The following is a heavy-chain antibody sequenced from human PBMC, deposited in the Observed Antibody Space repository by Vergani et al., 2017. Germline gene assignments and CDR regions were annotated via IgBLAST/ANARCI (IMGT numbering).Heavy chain of an antibody. V-gene: IGHV4-39*01. D-gene: IGHD6-13*01. CDR3: ARRKAAAANFDY. CDR1: GGSISSSSYY. CDR2: IYYSGST. Sequence: QLQLQESGPGLVKPSETLSLTCTVSGGSISSSSYYWGWNRQPPGKGLEWIGSIYYSGSTYYNPSLKSRVTISVDTSKNQFSLKLSSVTAADTAVYYCARRKAAAANFDYWGQGTLVTVSS. J-gene: IGHJ4*02.